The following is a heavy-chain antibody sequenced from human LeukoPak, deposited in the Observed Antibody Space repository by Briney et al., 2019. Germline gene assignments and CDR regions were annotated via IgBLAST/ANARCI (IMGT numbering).Heavy chain of an antibody. CDR3: ARSRGYDILTGYWNYYFDY. CDR2: TNHSGTT. Sequence: PSETLSLTCASYGGSFSGYYWTWIRQPPGKGLEWIGETNHSGTTNYNPSLKSRVTISVDTSKNQFSLKLSSMTAADTAVYYCARSRGYDILTGYWNYYFDYWGQGTLVTVSS. J-gene: IGHJ4*02. V-gene: IGHV4-34*01. D-gene: IGHD3-9*01. CDR1: GGSFSGYY.